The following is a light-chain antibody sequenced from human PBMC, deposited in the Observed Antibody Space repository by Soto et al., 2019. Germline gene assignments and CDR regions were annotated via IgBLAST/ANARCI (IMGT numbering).Light chain of an antibody. CDR1: TGAVTSDHY. V-gene: IGLV7-46*01. CDR2: DTS. J-gene: IGLJ2*01. CDR3: LLSYSSGRPV. Sequence: QAVVTQEPSLTVSPGGTVTLTCGSSTGAVTSDHYPYWFQQKPGQAPRTLIYDTSNKHSWTPARFSGSLLGGKAALTLSGAQPEDEAEYYCLLSYSSGRPVFGGGTKLTVL.